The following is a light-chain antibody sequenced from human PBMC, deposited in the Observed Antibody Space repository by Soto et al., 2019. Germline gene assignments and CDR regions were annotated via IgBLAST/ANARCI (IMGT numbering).Light chain of an antibody. CDR1: QSVSGSF. J-gene: IGKJ5*01. V-gene: IGKV3-11*01. CDR3: QQRQYWPPIT. Sequence: IALTQSPGTLSLSPGERGTLSCRASQSVSGSFLAWYQQKPGQAPRLLLYGASNRAAGIPARFSGSGSGTDFTLTISSLEPEDFAIYYCQQRQYWPPITFGQGTRLEIK. CDR2: GAS.